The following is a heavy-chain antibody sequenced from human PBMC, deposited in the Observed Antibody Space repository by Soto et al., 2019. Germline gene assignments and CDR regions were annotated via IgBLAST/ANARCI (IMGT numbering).Heavy chain of an antibody. CDR2: IIVAGDT. CDR1: GFTFSDYD. Sequence: EVLLVESGGGLVQPGGSLRLSCTTSGFTFSDYDMHWVRQGAGKGLEWVSGIIVAGDTFYPESGEGRFIISRENAKNSLYLQMDSLRVEDTAVYYCARRGTDTMCGFDGLDVWGQGTKVTVSS. J-gene: IGHJ3*01. D-gene: IGHD1-1*01. CDR3: ARRGTDTMCGFDGLDV. V-gene: IGHV3-13*01.